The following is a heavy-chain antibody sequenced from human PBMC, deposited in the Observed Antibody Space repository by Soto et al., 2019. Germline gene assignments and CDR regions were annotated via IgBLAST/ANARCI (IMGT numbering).Heavy chain of an antibody. V-gene: IGHV3-48*01. CDR2: ISSSSSTI. Sequence: GGSLRLSCAASGFTFSSYSMNWVRQAPGKGLEWVSYISSSSSTIYYADSVKGRFTISRDNAKNSLYLQMNSLRAEDTAVYYCARETYGDSTAFFDYWGQGTLVTVSS. J-gene: IGHJ4*02. CDR1: GFTFSSYS. D-gene: IGHD4-17*01. CDR3: ARETYGDSTAFFDY.